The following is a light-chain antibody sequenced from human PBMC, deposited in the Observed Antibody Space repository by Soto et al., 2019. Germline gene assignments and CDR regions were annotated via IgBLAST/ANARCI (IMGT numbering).Light chain of an antibody. CDR3: QQYISYPIT. Sequence: DIQMTQSPSSLSAFVGDRVTITCRASQDISNFLAWYQQKPGKVPKLLIYAASTLQSGVPSRFSGSGSGTEFTLTISSPQPEDLATYYCQQYISYPITFGQGTRLEIK. J-gene: IGKJ5*01. CDR1: QDISNF. V-gene: IGKV1-27*01. CDR2: AAS.